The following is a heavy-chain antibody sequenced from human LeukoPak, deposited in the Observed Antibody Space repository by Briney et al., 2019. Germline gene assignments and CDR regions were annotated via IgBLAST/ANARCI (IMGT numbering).Heavy chain of an antibody. CDR1: GFTFTSYA. D-gene: IGHD2-2*01. Sequence: GGSLRLSCAASGFTFTSYAMSWVRQAPGKGLEWVSSISASGDTTYYADPVKDRFTISRDNSKNTLYVQMNSLRAEDTALYYCARRPNYCSTSSCLDYWGQGTLVTVSS. J-gene: IGHJ4*02. CDR2: ISASGDTT. V-gene: IGHV3-23*01. CDR3: ARRPNYCSTSSCLDY.